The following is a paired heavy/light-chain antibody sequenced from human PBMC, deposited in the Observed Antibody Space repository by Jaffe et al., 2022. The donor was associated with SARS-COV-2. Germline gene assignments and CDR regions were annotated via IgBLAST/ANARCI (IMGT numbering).Heavy chain of an antibody. D-gene: IGHD3-16*01. CDR3: GRRYGGFDY. CDR2: INHSGST. V-gene: IGHV4-34*01. Sequence: QVQLQQWGAGLLKPSETLSLTCAVYGGSFSAYYWSWIRQSPGKGLEWIGEINHSGSTNYNPSLESRVTVSLDTSKTQFSLKLSSVTAADTAVYYCGRRYGGFDYWGQGILVTVSS. CDR1: GGSFSAYY. J-gene: IGHJ4*02.
Light chain of an antibody. CDR2: EVS. V-gene: IGKV2D-29*01. J-gene: IGKJ1*01. CDR1: QSLLHTDRKTY. Sequence: DIVMTQTPLSLSVTPGQPASISCKSSQSLLHTDRKTYLYWYLQKSGQPPQLLIYEVSNRISGVPDRFSGSGSGTDFTLKISRVEAEDVGVYHCMQSIQLPPTFGQGTKVEIK. CDR3: MQSIQLPPT.